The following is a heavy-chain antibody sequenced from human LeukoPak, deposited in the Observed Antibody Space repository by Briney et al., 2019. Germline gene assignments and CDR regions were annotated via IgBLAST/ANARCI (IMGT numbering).Heavy chain of an antibody. J-gene: IGHJ4*02. V-gene: IGHV4-59*08. D-gene: IGHD3-10*01. CDR2: IHYSGST. Sequence: SETLSLTXTVSGGSIXGXXXXXXRQXPGXXXXXXXXIHYSGSTDYNPSLKSRVTISVDTSKNQFSLKLSSVTAADTAVYYCTRHLDYYGSGSYEYWGQGTLVTVSS. CDR1: GGSIXGXX. CDR3: TRHLDYYGSGSYEY.